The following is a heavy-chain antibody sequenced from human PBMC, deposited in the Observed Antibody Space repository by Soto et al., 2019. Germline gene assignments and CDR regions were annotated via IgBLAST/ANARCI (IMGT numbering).Heavy chain of an antibody. CDR1: GGSFSGYY. Sequence: SDTLSLTCAVYGGSFSGYYWSWIRQPPGKGLEWIGEINHSGSTNYNPSLKSRVTISVDTSKNQFSLKLSSVTAADTAVYYCARGRGGYLYYLGQGTVLTVS. D-gene: IGHD2-15*01. CDR2: INHSGST. J-gene: IGHJ4*02. CDR3: ARGRGGYLYY. V-gene: IGHV4-34*01.